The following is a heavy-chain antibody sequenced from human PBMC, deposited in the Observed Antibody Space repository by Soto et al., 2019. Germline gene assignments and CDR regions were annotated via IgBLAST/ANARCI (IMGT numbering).Heavy chain of an antibody. J-gene: IGHJ4*02. CDR3: ARGPGGPDGPGDY. D-gene: IGHD2-15*01. Sequence: QVQLVQSGAEVKKPGASVKVSCKASGYTFTSYAMHWVRQAPGQRLEWMGWINAGNGNTKYSKKFQGKVTITRDTSASTAYMGLSSLRSKDTAVDYCARGPGGPDGPGDYWGQGTLVTVSS. CDR1: GYTFTSYA. V-gene: IGHV1-3*01. CDR2: INAGNGNT.